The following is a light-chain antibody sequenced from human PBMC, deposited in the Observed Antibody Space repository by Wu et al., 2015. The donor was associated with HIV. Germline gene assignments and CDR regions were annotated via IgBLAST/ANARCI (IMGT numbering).Light chain of an antibody. CDR1: RLLFTP. J-gene: IGKJ2*01. V-gene: IGKV3-20*01. Sequence: NILTQSPGTLSLAPGEKPPSPAGLVRLLFTPSYLGIKHKIGQAPRLLIYGSSNRAPGIPNRFSGSASGTNFTLIIEKMDPEDFAIYYCQQSTSAIRYTFGQGTRLDI. CDR2: GSS. CDR3: QQSTSAIRYT.